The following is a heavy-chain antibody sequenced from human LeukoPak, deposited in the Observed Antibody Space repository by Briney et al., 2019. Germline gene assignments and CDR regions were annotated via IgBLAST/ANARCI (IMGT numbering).Heavy chain of an antibody. V-gene: IGHV4-61*09. CDR1: GGSISSLGYY. J-gene: IGHJ4*02. CDR3: ARDPYCSSTSCYDY. Sequence: PSQTLSLTCTVSGGSISSLGYYWSWIRQPAGKGLEWIGHIYTSGSTNYNPSLESRVTISLDTSKNQFSPKLSSVTAADTAVYYCARDPYCSSTSCYDYWGQGTLVTVSS. D-gene: IGHD2-2*01. CDR2: IYTSGST.